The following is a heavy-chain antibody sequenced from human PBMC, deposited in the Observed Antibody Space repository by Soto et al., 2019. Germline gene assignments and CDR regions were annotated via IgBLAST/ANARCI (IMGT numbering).Heavy chain of an antibody. Sequence: PGGSLRLSCAASGFTFSNAWMNWVRQAPGKGLEWVGRIKSKTDGGTTDYAAPVKGRFTISRDDSKNTLYLQMNSLKTEDTAVYYCTTELRYCSGGSCYSPYYYGMDVWGQGTTVTVSS. D-gene: IGHD2-15*01. J-gene: IGHJ6*02. V-gene: IGHV3-15*07. CDR3: TTELRYCSGGSCYSPYYYGMDV. CDR1: GFTFSNAW. CDR2: IKSKTDGGTT.